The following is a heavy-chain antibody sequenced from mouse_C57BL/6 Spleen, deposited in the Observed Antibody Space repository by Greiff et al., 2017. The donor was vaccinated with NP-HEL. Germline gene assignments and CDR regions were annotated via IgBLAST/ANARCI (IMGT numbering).Heavy chain of an antibody. CDR3: ARWGNYGDYYAMDY. V-gene: IGHV14-2*01. D-gene: IGHD2-1*01. CDR2: SDPEDGET. CDR1: GFNIKDYY. J-gene: IGHJ4*01. Sequence: EVQLQQSGAELVKPGASVKLSCTASGFNIKDYYMHWVKQRTEQGLEWIGRSDPEDGETKYAPQFQGKATITAATSSNTASLQLSSLTSEDTAVYYCARWGNYGDYYAMDYWGQGTSVTVSS.